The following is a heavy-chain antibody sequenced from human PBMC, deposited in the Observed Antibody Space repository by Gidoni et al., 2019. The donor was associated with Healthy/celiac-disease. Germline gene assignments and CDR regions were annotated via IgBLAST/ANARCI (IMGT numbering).Heavy chain of an antibody. CDR3: AKDLSRLSQLLPISIDY. J-gene: IGHJ4*02. V-gene: IGHV3-23*01. CDR1: GFPFSSYA. Sequence: EVQLLESGGGLVQPGGSLRLSCAASGFPFSSYAMSWVRQAPGKGLEWVSAISGSGGSTYYADSVKGRFTISRDNSKNTLYLQMNSLRAEDTAVYYCAKDLSRLSQLLPISIDYWGQGTLVTVSS. D-gene: IGHD2-2*01. CDR2: ISGSGGST.